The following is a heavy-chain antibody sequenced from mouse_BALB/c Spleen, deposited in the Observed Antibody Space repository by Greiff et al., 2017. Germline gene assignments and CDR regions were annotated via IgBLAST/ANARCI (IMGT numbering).Heavy chain of an antibody. CDR1: GFTFSSYG. Sequence: EVQLVESGGDLVKPGGSLKLSCAASGFTFSSYGMSWVRQTPDKRLEWVATISSGGSYTHYPDSVKGRFTISRDNAKNTLYLQMSSLKSEDTAMYYCARHDYDGDYYAMDYWGQGTSVTVSS. CDR2: ISSGGSYT. V-gene: IGHV5-6*01. J-gene: IGHJ4*01. D-gene: IGHD2-4*01. CDR3: ARHDYDGDYYAMDY.